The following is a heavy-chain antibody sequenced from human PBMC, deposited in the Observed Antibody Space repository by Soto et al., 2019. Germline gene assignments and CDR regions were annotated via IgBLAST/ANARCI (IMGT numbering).Heavy chain of an antibody. J-gene: IGHJ5*02. CDR1: GFTFSRYA. V-gene: IGHV3-23*01. D-gene: IGHD1-26*01. CDR2: ISGSGGST. Sequence: PWGSLRLSCAASGFTFSRYAMSWVRQAGGRGLEWGSAISGSGGSTYCADSVKGRFTISRDNSKHTLFLQMNSLRAEDTAVFFCAKDGESYRINRFDPWGQATLVTVSS. CDR3: AKDGESYRINRFDP.